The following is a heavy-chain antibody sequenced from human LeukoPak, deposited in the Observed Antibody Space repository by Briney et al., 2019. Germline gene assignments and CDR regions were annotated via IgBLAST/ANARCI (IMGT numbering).Heavy chain of an antibody. D-gene: IGHD6-19*01. CDR2: ISSSGTYT. CDR1: GFTFYTYS. Sequence: GGSLRLSCAASGFTFYTYSMNWVRQAPGKGLEWVSSISSSGTYTYYADSVKGRFTISRDNAKNSLYLQMNSLRAEDTAVYYCARRSGIAVAGAFDYWGQGTLVTVSS. J-gene: IGHJ4*02. CDR3: ARRSGIAVAGAFDY. V-gene: IGHV3-21*04.